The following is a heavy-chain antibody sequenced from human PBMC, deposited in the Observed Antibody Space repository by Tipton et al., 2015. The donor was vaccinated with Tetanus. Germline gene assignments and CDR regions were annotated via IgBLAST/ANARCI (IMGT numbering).Heavy chain of an antibody. V-gene: IGHV3-11*01. CDR3: ARDIDVPGTTLYFDY. Sequence: SLRLSCAASGFTFSDYYLSWIRQAPGKGLEWVSYITSSGTIIHYADSVKGRFTVSRDNAKNSLYLQMNGLRVDDTAVYYCARDIDVPGTTLYFDYWGQGALVTVSP. J-gene: IGHJ4*02. D-gene: IGHD1-1*01. CDR2: ITSSGTII. CDR1: GFTFSDYY.